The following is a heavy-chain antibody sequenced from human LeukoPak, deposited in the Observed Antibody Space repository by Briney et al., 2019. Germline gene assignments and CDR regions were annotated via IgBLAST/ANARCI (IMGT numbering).Heavy chain of an antibody. CDR2: ISSSSSYI. CDR3: ARDRTVARPGDY. D-gene: IGHD6-6*01. V-gene: IGHV3-21*01. Sequence: GGSLRLSCAASGFTFSSYWMSWVRQAPGKGLEWVSSISSSSSYIYYADSVKGRFTISRDNAKNSLYLQMNSLRAEDTAVYYCARDRTVARPGDYWGQGTLVTVSS. CDR1: GFTFSSYW. J-gene: IGHJ4*02.